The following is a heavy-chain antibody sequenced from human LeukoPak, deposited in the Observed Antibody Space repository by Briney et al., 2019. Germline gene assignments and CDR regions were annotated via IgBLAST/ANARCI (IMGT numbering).Heavy chain of an antibody. D-gene: IGHD1-26*01. CDR2: INPNSGGT. Sequence: ASVKVSCKASGYTFTGYYMHWVRQAPGQGLEWMGWINPNSGGTNYAQKFQGRVTMTRDTSISTAYTELSRLRSDDTAVYYCARVEWEFGPYYFDYWGQGTLVTVSS. CDR1: GYTFTGYY. V-gene: IGHV1-2*02. CDR3: ARVEWEFGPYYFDY. J-gene: IGHJ4*02.